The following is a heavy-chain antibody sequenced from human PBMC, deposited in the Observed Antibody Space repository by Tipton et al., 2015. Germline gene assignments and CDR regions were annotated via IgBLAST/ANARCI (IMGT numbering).Heavy chain of an antibody. V-gene: IGHV3-23*03. CDR3: AKGRYCTDGVCPASY. J-gene: IGHJ4*02. CDR2: ISSGGGAT. CDR1: GYTFDDYA. D-gene: IGHD2-8*01. Sequence: SLRLSCVASGYTFDDYAMSWVRQTPGRGLEWVADISSGGGATYYADSVRGRFTISTDTSNNTLHLQMDNLSPEDSAVYYCAKGRYCTDGVCPASYWGQGTLVTVSS.